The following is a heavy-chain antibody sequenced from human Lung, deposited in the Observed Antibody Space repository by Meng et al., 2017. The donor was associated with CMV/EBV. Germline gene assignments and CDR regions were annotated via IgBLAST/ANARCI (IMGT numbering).Heavy chain of an antibody. CDR3: TTDWR. J-gene: IGHJ4*02. V-gene: IGHV3-15*01. Sequence: GGSLRLSCAASGFTFSDAWMSWVREAPGKGLEWVGRVKSETDGGTRDYATPVKERFTISRDDSKNTLYLQMTNLKAEDTAIYYCTTDWRWGQGPLVTVSS. CDR2: VKSETDGGTR. CDR1: GFTFSDAW.